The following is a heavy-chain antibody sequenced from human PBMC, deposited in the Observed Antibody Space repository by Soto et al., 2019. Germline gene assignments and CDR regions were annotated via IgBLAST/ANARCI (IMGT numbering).Heavy chain of an antibody. CDR3: AADPSINSSSWYELLALRDYYYYGMDV. D-gene: IGHD6-13*01. V-gene: IGHV1-58*01. CDR1: GFTFTSSA. J-gene: IGHJ6*02. CDR2: IVVGSGNT. Sequence: SVKVSCKASGFTFTSSAVQWVRQARGQRLEWIGWIVVGSGNTNYAQKFQERVTITRDMSTSTAYMELSSLGSEDTAVYYCAADPSINSSSWYELLALRDYYYYGMDVWGQGTTVTVSS.